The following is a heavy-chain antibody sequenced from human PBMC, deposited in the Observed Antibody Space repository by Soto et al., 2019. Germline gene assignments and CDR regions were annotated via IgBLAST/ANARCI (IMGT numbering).Heavy chain of an antibody. V-gene: IGHV3-30*18. Sequence: GGSLRLSCAASGFTFSSYGMHWVRQAPGKGLEWVAVISYDGSNKSYADSVKGRFTISRDNSKNTLYLQMNSMRAEDTAVYYCAKDTRYSSSWINPYYYYYGMDVWGQGTTVTVS. D-gene: IGHD6-13*01. CDR3: AKDTRYSSSWINPYYYYYGMDV. J-gene: IGHJ6*02. CDR1: GFTFSSYG. CDR2: ISYDGSNK.